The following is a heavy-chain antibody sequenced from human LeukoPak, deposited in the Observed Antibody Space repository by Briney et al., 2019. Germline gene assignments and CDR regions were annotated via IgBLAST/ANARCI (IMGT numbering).Heavy chain of an antibody. CDR2: INPNTGGT. J-gene: IGHJ4*02. D-gene: IGHD4/OR15-4a*01. CDR3: ASGDYGDPPLNY. V-gene: IGHV1-2*02. CDR1: GYTFTGYY. Sequence: ASVKVSCKASGYTFTGYYMHWVRQAPGQGLEWMGWINPNTGGTNFAQRFQGRVTMTRDTSISTAYMELSRLRSDDTAVYYCASGDYGDPPLNYWGQGTLVTVSS.